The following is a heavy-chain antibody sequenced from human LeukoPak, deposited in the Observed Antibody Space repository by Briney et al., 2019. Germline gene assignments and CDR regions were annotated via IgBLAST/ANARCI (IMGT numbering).Heavy chain of an antibody. V-gene: IGHV1-69*13. Sequence: ASVKVSCKCSVGTFRNYAISWVRQAPGQGLEWMGGIIPLFGRAEYAQSFQGRVTITADEATSTVYMELNSLRSEDTAVYYCASPKEDNDYYFDYWGQGTLATVSS. CDR2: IIPLFGRA. J-gene: IGHJ4*02. CDR1: VGTFRNYA. CDR3: ASPKEDNDYYFDY. D-gene: IGHD4/OR15-4a*01.